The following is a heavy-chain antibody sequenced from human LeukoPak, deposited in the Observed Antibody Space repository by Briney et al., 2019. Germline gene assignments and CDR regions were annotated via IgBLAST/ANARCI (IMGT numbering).Heavy chain of an antibody. D-gene: IGHD3-10*01. Sequence: ASVKVSCKASGYTFTSYYIHWVRQAPGQGLEWMGIINPSGGSTSYAQKFQGRVTMTRDTSTSTVYMELSSLRSEDTAVYYCAKDFLRFGELSLFQHWGQGTLVTVSS. V-gene: IGHV1-46*01. J-gene: IGHJ1*01. CDR2: INPSGGST. CDR3: AKDFLRFGELSLFQH. CDR1: GYTFTSYY.